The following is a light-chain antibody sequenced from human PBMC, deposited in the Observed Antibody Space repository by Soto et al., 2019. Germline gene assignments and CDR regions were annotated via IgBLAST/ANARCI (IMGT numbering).Light chain of an antibody. J-gene: IGLJ1*01. V-gene: IGLV1-44*01. CDR1: SSNIGSNT. CDR2: SNN. CDR3: AAWHDSPNGYA. Sequence: QSVLTQPPSASGTPGQRVTISCSGSSSNIGSNTVNWYQQLPGSAPKLLIYSNNQRPSGIPDRFSGSKSGTSASLAISGLQSEDEADYYCAAWHDSPNGYAFGTGTKVTVL.